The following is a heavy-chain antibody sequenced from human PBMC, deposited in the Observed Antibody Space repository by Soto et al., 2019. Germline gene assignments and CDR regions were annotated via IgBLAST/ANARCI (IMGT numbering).Heavy chain of an antibody. Sequence: PSETLSLTCSVSGGSIISHYCSWIRQPPLKLLELVGYIYDSLSTSYNPSLNSRGTISSDSSKNHFSLNVRYVTASDTATYYCTRSEADYKWVDSWGQGTLVTVST. J-gene: IGHJ5*01. CDR3: TRSEADYKWVDS. D-gene: IGHD6-13*01. V-gene: IGHV4-59*08. CDR1: GGSIISHY. CDR2: IYDSLST.